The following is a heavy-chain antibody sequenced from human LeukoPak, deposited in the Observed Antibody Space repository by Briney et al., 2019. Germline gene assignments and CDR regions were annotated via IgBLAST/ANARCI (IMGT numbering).Heavy chain of an antibody. D-gene: IGHD4-23*01. V-gene: IGHV4-39*01. CDR1: GGSISSSNDN. CDR2: IYYTGIT. Sequence: SETLSLTCTVSGGSISSSNDNWGWIRQPPGKGLEWIGSIYYTGITYYNPSVMSRVTMSVDTSKNQFSLRLSSVTAADTAMYYCARQGRATVVMYMDDWGKGTTATVSS. J-gene: IGHJ6*03. CDR3: ARQGRATVVMYMDD.